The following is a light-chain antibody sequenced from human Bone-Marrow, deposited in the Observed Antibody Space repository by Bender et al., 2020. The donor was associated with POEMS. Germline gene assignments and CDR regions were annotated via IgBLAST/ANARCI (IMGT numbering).Light chain of an antibody. CDR1: SSDVGNYNF. J-gene: IGLJ3*02. CDR2: EVT. CDR3: AAWEDSLNGWV. Sequence: QSALTQPASVSGSPGQSITISCTGTSSDVGNYNFVSWYQQHPGKAPKLIIYEVTKRPSGVSNRFSASKSGDTASLTISGLQAEDEADYSCAAWEDSLNGWVFGGGTKLTVL. V-gene: IGLV2-23*02.